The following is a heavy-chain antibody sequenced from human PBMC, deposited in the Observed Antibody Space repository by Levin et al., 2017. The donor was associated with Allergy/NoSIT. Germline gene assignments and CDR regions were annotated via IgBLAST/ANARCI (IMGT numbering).Heavy chain of an antibody. CDR3: AKDRLGYSYGIYYYYGMDV. Sequence: GESLKISCAASGFTFSSYGMHWVRQAPDKGLECVAVISFDGSNKNYADSLKGRFTISRDNSKNTLYLQMNGLRAEDTAVHYCAKDRLGYSYGIYYYYGMDVWGQGTTVTVSS. CDR2: ISFDGSNK. CDR1: GFTFSSYG. D-gene: IGHD5-18*01. V-gene: IGHV3-30*18. J-gene: IGHJ6*02.